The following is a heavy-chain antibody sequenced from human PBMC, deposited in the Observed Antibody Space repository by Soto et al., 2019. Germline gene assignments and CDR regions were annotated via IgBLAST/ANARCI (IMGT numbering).Heavy chain of an antibody. CDR2: LYTDNTA. D-gene: IGHD3-16*01. Sequence: EVQLVESGGDLVQPGGSLRLSCAVSGFSVSGVCMTWVRQVPGKGLEWISLLYTDNTAYYADSVKGRFTISKDSSKDTLFLQMNGLRAEDTAVYYCARVDTLYAEVDHWGQGTLVTVSS. V-gene: IGHV3-66*01. CDR1: GFSVSGVC. J-gene: IGHJ4*02. CDR3: ARVDTLYAEVDH.